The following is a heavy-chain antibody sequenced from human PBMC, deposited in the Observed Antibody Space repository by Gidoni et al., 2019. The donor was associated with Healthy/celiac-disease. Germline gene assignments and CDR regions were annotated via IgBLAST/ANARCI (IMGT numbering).Heavy chain of an antibody. CDR3: ANAIMVRGVIPRFDY. Sequence: EVQLLESGGGLVQPGGSLRLSCAASGFTFSSYAMSWVRQAPGKGLEWVSAISGSGGSTYYADSVKGRFTISRDNSKNTLYLQMNSLRAEDTAVYYCANAIMVRGVIPRFDYWGQGTLVTVSS. J-gene: IGHJ4*02. CDR1: GFTFSSYA. D-gene: IGHD3-10*01. V-gene: IGHV3-23*01. CDR2: ISGSGGST.